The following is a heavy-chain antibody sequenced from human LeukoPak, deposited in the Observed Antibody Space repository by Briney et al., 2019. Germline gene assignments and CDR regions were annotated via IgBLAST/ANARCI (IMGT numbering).Heavy chain of an antibody. V-gene: IGHV3-23*01. CDR1: GFTFSSYA. CDR2: ISGSGGST. CDR3: AKDRIGSSWYSPLDY. D-gene: IGHD6-13*01. Sequence: GGSLRLSCAASGFTFSSYAMSWVRQAPGKGLEWVSAISGSGGSTYYADSVKGRFTISRDNSKNTLYLQMNSLRAEDTAVYYCAKDRIGSSWYSPLDYWGQGTLVTVSS. J-gene: IGHJ4*02.